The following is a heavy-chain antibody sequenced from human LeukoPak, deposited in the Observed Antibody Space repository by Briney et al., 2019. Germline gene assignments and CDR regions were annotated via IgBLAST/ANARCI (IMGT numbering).Heavy chain of an antibody. D-gene: IGHD3-10*01. V-gene: IGHV1-46*03. J-gene: IGHJ6*03. CDR2: INPSGGST. CDR3: ARDSNYYGSGSMVMDV. CDR1: GYTFTSYY. Sequence: GASVKVSCKASGYTFTSYYMHWVRQAPGQGLEWMGIINPSGGSTSYAQKFQGRVTMTGDTSTSTVYMELSSLRSEDTAVYYCARDSNYYGSGSMVMDVWGKGTTVTVSS.